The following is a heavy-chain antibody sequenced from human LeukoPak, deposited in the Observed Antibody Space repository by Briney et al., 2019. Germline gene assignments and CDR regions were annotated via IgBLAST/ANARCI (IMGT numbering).Heavy chain of an antibody. Sequence: QSGGSLRLSCVASGLTFSTTIMNWVRQAPGKGLEWVSYISGSGSTIYYTDSVKGRFTISRDNARNSVYLQMNSLRDEDTATYYCTRGAIPGYGDNWFWFDSWGQGTLVSVSS. J-gene: IGHJ5*01. V-gene: IGHV3-48*02. D-gene: IGHD1-1*01. CDR2: ISGSGSTI. CDR1: GLTFSTTI. CDR3: TRGAIPGYGDNWFWFDS.